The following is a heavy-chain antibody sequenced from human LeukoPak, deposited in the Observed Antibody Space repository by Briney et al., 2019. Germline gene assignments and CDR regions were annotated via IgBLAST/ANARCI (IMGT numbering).Heavy chain of an antibody. CDR1: GGSISSGSYY. J-gene: IGHJ3*02. D-gene: IGHD2-2*01. CDR2: IYTSGST. V-gene: IGHV4-61*02. CDR3: ARGLVPAVYGSFDI. Sequence: PPETLSLTCTVSGGSISSGSYYWSWIRQPAGKGLEWIGRIYTSGSTNYNPSLKSRVTISVDTSKNQFSLKLSSVTAADTAVYYCARGLVPAVYGSFDIWGQGTMVTVSS.